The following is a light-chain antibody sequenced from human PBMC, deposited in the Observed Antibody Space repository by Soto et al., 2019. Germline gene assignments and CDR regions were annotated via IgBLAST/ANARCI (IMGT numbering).Light chain of an antibody. CDR2: GAS. J-gene: IGKJ3*01. V-gene: IGKV3-20*01. CDR1: PSVSSSY. Sequence: EIVLTQSPGTLSLSPGERVTLSCRASPSVSSSYLAWYKQRPGQAPGLLIYGASSRAAGVPDRFSGSGSGTDFALTISRLEHEDFAVYYCQQYDSSPSFGPGTKVDLK. CDR3: QQYDSSPS.